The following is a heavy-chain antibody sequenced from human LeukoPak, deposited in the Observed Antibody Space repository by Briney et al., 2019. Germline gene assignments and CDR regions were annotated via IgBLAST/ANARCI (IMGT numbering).Heavy chain of an antibody. J-gene: IGHJ6*03. Sequence: GGSLRLSCAASGFTFSDYYMSWIRQAPGKGLEWVSGISWNSGSIGYADSVKGRFTISRDNAKNSLYLQMNSLRAEDMALYYCAKSHYYYYYMDVWGKGTTVTVSS. CDR3: AKSHYYYYYMDV. V-gene: IGHV3-9*03. CDR1: GFTFSDYY. CDR2: ISWNSGSI.